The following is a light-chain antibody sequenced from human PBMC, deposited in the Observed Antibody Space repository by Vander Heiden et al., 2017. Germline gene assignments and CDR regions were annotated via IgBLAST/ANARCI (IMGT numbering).Light chain of an antibody. V-gene: IGLV8-61*01. Sequence: QPVVTQEPSFSVSPGGTVTLTCGLSSGSVSTSYYPSWYQQTPGQAPRTLIYSTNTRSSGVPDRFSGSILGNKAALTITGAQADDESDYYSVLYMGSSWVFGGGTKLTVL. CDR2: STN. J-gene: IGLJ3*02. CDR3: VLYMGSSWV. CDR1: SGSVSTSYY.